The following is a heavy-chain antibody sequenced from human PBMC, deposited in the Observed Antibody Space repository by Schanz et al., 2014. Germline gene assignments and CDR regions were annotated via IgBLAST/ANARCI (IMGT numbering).Heavy chain of an antibody. D-gene: IGHD2-8*02. Sequence: EVQLLESGGGLVQPGGSLRLSFEASGFSFGNYGMSWVRQAPGKGLEWVSGFDAHDGRAYYADSAKGRFTISRDNSKSTLYVEMNSLRVEDTAVYYCAKTLFPGGTQTFGNWGRGTLVTVSS. CDR1: GFSFGNYG. CDR2: FDAHDGRA. J-gene: IGHJ4*02. CDR3: AKTLFPGGTQTFGN. V-gene: IGHV3-23*01.